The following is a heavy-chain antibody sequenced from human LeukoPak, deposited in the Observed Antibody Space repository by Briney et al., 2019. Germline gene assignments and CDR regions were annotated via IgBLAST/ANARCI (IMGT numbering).Heavy chain of an antibody. Sequence: ASAKVSCKASGYTFTDYSIHWVRQAPGQGLEWMGWINPNSGGTNYAQKFQGRVTMTRDTSISTAYMELSRLRSDDTAVYYCARDLNWMFDPWGQGTLVTVSS. CDR2: INPNSGGT. CDR1: GYTFTDYS. CDR3: ARDLNWMFDP. V-gene: IGHV1-2*02. J-gene: IGHJ5*02. D-gene: IGHD2-2*03.